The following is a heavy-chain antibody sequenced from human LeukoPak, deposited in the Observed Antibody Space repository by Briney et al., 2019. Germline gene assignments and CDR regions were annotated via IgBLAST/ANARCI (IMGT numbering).Heavy chain of an antibody. D-gene: IGHD7-27*01. CDR1: GYTFTSYA. CDR3: VRTPPNWGFDY. CDR2: INAGNGNT. J-gene: IGHJ4*02. Sequence: ASVKVSCKASGYTFTSYAMHWVRQAPGQRLEWVGWINAGNGNTKYSQKFQGRVTMTSDSSISTAYMELSSLRSGDTAIYYCVRTPPNWGFDYWGQGTLVTVSS. V-gene: IGHV1-3*01.